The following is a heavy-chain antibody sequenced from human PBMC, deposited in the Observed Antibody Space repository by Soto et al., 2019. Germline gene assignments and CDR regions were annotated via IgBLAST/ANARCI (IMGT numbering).Heavy chain of an antibody. D-gene: IGHD5-12*01. V-gene: IGHV3-7*01. CDR1: ESTVSRDW. Sequence: GGSLRLSCAIFESTVSRDWMNWVRQAPGKGLEWVAHINQDGSEKYYVDSVKGRFTISRDNAKDSLYLQMNRLRAEDTAVYYCARGWLRDPWMHWGQGT. J-gene: IGHJ4*02. CDR3: ARGWLRDPWMH. CDR2: INQDGSEK.